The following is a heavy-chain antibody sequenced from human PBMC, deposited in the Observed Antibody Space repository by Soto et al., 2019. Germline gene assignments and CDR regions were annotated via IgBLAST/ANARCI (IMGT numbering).Heavy chain of an antibody. J-gene: IGHJ5*02. Sequence: WGSLRLSCATSGFTFSDYYMSWIRQAPGKGLEWVSYISSSGSTIYYADSVKGRFTISRDNAKNSLYLQMNSLRAEDTAVYYCARDHPYYDFWRGSLDPWGQGTLVTVSS. CDR3: ARDHPYYDFWRGSLDP. CDR2: ISSSGSTI. CDR1: GFTFSDYY. V-gene: IGHV3-11*01. D-gene: IGHD3-3*01.